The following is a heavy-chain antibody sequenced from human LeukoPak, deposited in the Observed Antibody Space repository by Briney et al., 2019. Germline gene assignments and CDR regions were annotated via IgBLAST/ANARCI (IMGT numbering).Heavy chain of an antibody. Sequence: SQTLSLTCAISGDSVSSNSAGWHWIRQSPSRGLEWLGRTYYRSKWYNDYAVSVKSRMTINPDTSKNQVSLQLNSVTPEDTAVYYCVRSSSSSYDYWGQGTLVAVSS. CDR1: GDSVSSNSAG. J-gene: IGHJ4*02. CDR3: VRSSSSSYDY. CDR2: TYYRSKWYN. V-gene: IGHV6-1*01. D-gene: IGHD6-6*01.